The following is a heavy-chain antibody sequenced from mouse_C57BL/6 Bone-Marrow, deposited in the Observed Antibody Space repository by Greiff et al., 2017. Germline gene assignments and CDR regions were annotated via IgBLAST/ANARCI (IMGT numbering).Heavy chain of an antibody. CDR1: GYSFTGYY. Sequence: VQLQQSGPELVKPGASVKISCKASGYSFTGYYMNWVKQSPEKSLEWIGEINPSTGGTTYNQKFKAKATLTVDKSSSTAYMQLKSLTSEDSAVYYCARYDGYGGQGTLVTVSA. CDR3: ARYDGY. D-gene: IGHD2-3*01. J-gene: IGHJ3*02. V-gene: IGHV1-42*01. CDR2: INPSTGGT.